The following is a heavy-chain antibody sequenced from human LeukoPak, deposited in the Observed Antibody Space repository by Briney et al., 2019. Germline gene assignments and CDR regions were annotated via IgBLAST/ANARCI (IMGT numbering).Heavy chain of an antibody. V-gene: IGHV3-74*03. J-gene: IGHJ4*02. Sequence: PGGSLRLSCAGSGFTFSTDWMHWVRQAPGKGLVWVSRMNSDGSRTSYADSVKGRFTISRDNAKNSLYLQMNSLRAEDTAVYYCARMNYVSSGWGAPFDYWGQGTLVTVSS. D-gene: IGHD1-7*01. CDR1: GFTFSTDW. CDR3: ARMNYVSSGWGAPFDY. CDR2: MNSDGSRT.